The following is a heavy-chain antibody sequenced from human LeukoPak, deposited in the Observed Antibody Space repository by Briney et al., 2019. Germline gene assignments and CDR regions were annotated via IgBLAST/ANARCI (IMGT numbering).Heavy chain of an antibody. CDR3: ARGSARGALWGLLDY. CDR1: GYTFTGYY. D-gene: IGHD2-21*01. CDR2: INPNSGGT. J-gene: IGHJ4*02. V-gene: IGHV1-2*02. Sequence: ASVKVSCKASGYTFTGYYMHWVRPAPGQGLEWMGWINPNSGGTNYAQKFKGRVTMTRDTSISTAYMELSRLRSDDTAVYYCARGSARGALWGLLDYWGQGTLVTVSS.